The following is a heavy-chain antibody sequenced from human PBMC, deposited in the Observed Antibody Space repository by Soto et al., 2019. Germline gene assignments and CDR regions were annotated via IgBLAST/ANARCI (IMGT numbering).Heavy chain of an antibody. CDR3: AREQQLVRHDYYYGMDV. D-gene: IGHD6-13*01. V-gene: IGHV3-7*03. CDR2: IKQDGSET. CDR1: GFTFSSYW. J-gene: IGHJ6*02. Sequence: EVQLVESGGGLVQPGGSLRLSCAASGFTFSSYWMSWVRQAPGKGLAWVANIKQDGSETYYVDSVKGRFTISRDNAKNSLYLQMNSLRAEDTAVDDCAREQQLVRHDYYYGMDVWGQGTTGTVS.